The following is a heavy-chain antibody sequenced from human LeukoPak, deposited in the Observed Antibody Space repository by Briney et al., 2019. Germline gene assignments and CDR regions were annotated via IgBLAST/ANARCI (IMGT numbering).Heavy chain of an antibody. J-gene: IGHJ4*02. CDR1: GFSFSVYS. CDR2: ISSGSSDK. CDR3: ARLNLGYGYFLEATKRDY. D-gene: IGHD5-18*01. Sequence: PGGSLRLSCAASGFSFSVYSMNWVRQAPGKGLEWVSYISSGSSDKYYADSVKGRSTISRDNSKNTLYLQMNSLRAEDTAVYYCARLNLGYGYFLEATKRDYWGQGTLVTVSS. V-gene: IGHV3-48*01.